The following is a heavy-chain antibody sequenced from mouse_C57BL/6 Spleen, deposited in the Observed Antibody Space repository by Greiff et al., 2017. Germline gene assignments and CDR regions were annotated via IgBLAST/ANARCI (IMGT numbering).Heavy chain of an antibody. CDR1: GYTFTSYW. D-gene: IGHD4-1*01. V-gene: IGHV1-64*01. CDR3: ARVGTGPIDY. Sequence: QVQLQQPGAELVKPGASVKLSCKASGYTFTSYWMHWVKQRPGQGLEWIGMIHPYSGRTNYNEKFTGKATLTVDKSSSTAYMQRSSLTSEDSAVYYCARVGTGPIDYWGQGTTLTVSS. CDR2: IHPYSGRT. J-gene: IGHJ2*01.